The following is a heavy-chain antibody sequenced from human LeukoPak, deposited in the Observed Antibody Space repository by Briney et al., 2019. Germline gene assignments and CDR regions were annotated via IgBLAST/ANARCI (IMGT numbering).Heavy chain of an antibody. D-gene: IGHD6-19*01. Sequence: PSETLSLTCSVSGSSISSYYWSWIRQTLGKGLEWIGYIYDSGLINYNPSLKSRVTISVDTSKNQFSLNLNSVTAADTAVYYCARETGSPGAVAGLFDYWGQGTLVIVSS. CDR2: IYDSGLI. J-gene: IGHJ4*02. V-gene: IGHV4-59*01. CDR3: ARETGSPGAVAGLFDY. CDR1: GSSISSYY.